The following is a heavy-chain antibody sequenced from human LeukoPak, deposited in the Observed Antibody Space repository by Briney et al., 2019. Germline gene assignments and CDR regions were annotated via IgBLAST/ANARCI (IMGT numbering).Heavy chain of an antibody. D-gene: IGHD6-19*01. V-gene: IGHV4-34*01. CDR3: ARAVTGSSGCCYDY. J-gene: IGHJ4*02. CDR2: NNHSGST. CDR1: GGSFSGYY. Sequence: SETLSLTCAVYGGSFSGYYWSWIRQPPGKGLEWIGENNHSGSTNYNPSLKSRVTISVDTSKNQFSLKLRSVTAADTAVYYGARAVTGSSGCCYDYWGQGTLVTVSS.